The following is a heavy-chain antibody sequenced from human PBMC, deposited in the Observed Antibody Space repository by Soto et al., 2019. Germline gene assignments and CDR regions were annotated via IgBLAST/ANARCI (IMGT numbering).Heavy chain of an antibody. CDR2: ISSSGSTI. CDR3: ARLAVREVTLFDY. J-gene: IGHJ4*02. CDR1: GFTFSDYY. D-gene: IGHD3-10*01. Sequence: PGGSLRLACAASGFTFSDYYMSRIRQAPGKGLEWVSYISSSGSTIYYADSVKGRFTISRDNAKNSLYLQMDSLRAEDTAVYYCARLAVREVTLFDYWGQGTLVTVSS. V-gene: IGHV3-11*01.